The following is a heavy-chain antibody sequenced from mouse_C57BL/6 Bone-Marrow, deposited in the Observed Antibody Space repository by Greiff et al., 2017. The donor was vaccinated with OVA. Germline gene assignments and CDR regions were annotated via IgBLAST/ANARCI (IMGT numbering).Heavy chain of an antibody. J-gene: IGHJ4*01. CDR3: ARAGILRSRGYYAMDY. D-gene: IGHD1-1*01. V-gene: IGHV1-72*01. CDR2: IDPNSGGT. Sequence: QVQLQQPGAELVKPGASVKLSCKASGYTFTSYWMHWVKQRPGRGLEWIGRIDPNSGGTTYNEKLTSKATLTVDKPSSTAYMQLSSLTSEDSAVYYCARAGILRSRGYYAMDYWGQGTSVTVSS. CDR1: GYTFTSYW.